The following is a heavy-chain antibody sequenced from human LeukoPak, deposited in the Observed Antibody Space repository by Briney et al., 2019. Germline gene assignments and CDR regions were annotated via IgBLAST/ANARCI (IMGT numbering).Heavy chain of an antibody. CDR1: GGPFSGYF. Sequence: SSETLSLTCAVSGGPFSGYFWSWIRQSSGKGLEWIGEIHNSGTTNYNPSLDSRVTISEDTSKNQFYLNLSSVTAADTAVYYCARRYYYNLGSFPFDFWGQGTLVTVSS. J-gene: IGHJ4*02. CDR2: IHNSGTT. D-gene: IGHD3-10*01. CDR3: ARRYYYNLGSFPFDF. V-gene: IGHV4-34*01.